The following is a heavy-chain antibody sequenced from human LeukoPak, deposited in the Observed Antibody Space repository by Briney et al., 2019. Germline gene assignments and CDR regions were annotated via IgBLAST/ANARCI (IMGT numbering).Heavy chain of an antibody. Sequence: SGTLSLTCAVYGGSFSGYYWSWIRQPPGKGLEWIGEINHSGSTNYNPSLKSRVTISVDTSKNQFSLKLSSVTAADTAVYYCARGTDYGALYYFDYWGQGTLVTVSS. CDR3: ARGTDYGALYYFDY. V-gene: IGHV4-34*01. CDR2: INHSGST. J-gene: IGHJ4*02. D-gene: IGHD4-17*01. CDR1: GGSFSGYY.